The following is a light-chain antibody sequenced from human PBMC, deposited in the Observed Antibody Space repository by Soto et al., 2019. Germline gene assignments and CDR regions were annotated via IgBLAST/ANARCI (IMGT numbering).Light chain of an antibody. CDR3: QHLRTYPFS. CDR2: PAS. J-gene: IGKJ2*03. Sequence: DIQLTQSPSFLSASVGGRVTVSCRASQDISTSLAWFQQKAGKVPQLLVYPASTLQDGVPSRFSGSGSGTYFTLTINNLQAEDFATYYCQHLRTYPFSFGQGTKVDI. CDR1: QDISTS. V-gene: IGKV1-9*01.